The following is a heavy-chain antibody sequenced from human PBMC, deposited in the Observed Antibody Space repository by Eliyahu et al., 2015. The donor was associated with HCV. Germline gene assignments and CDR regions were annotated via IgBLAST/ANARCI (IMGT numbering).Heavy chain of an antibody. V-gene: IGHV4-59*01. Sequence: QVQLQESGPGLVKPSETLSLTCXVXGGSIXTYYWSWIRQPPGKGLEWIGYIHYSGSTNYTPSLKXRVTISVDTSKXQFSLNLTSVTAADTAVYYCASGGGGIAVAGTGGWFDPWGQGTLVTVSS. CDR3: ASGGGGIAVAGTGGWFDP. D-gene: IGHD6-19*01. CDR1: GGSIXTYY. J-gene: IGHJ5*02. CDR2: IHYSGST.